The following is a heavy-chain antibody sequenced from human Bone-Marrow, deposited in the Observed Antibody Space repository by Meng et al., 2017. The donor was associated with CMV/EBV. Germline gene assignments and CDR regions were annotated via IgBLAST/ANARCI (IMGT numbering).Heavy chain of an antibody. CDR1: GFTFDDYG. CDR3: ARDPGSLDQDADYYYYYGMDV. D-gene: IGHD1-14*01. V-gene: IGHV3-20*04. J-gene: IGHJ6*02. CDR2: INWNGGST. Sequence: GGSLRLSCAASGFTFDDYGMSWVRQAPGKGLEWVSGINWNGGSTGYADSVKGRFTISRDNSKNTLYLQMNSLRAEGTAVYYCARDPGSLDQDADYYYYYGMDVWGQGTTVTFSS.